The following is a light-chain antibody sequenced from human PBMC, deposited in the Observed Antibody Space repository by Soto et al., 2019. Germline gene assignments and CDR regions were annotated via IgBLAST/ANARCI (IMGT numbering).Light chain of an antibody. V-gene: IGKV3-15*01. CDR2: GAS. CDR3: QQYSNWSRT. CDR1: QSVHSN. Sequence: EIVMTQSPATLSVSPGERATLSCRASQSVHSNLAWYQQEPGQAPRPLIYGASTRATGIPARFSGSGSGTEFTLTIGSLQSEDFAVYYCQQYSNWSRTFGQGTKVDIK. J-gene: IGKJ1*01.